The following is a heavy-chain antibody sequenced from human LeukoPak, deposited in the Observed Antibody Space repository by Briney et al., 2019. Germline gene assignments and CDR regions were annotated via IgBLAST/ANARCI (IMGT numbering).Heavy chain of an antibody. CDR1: GFTFSDHY. CDR3: ARADRYYDSSGYYRYGDFDI. Sequence: PGGSLRLSCAASGFTFSDHYMDWVRQAPGKGLEWVGRTRNKANSYTTEYAASGKGKLNLSRDHSKNSLYLQMNSLKTEDTGVYYCARADRYYDSSGYYRYGDFDIWGQGTLVTVSS. J-gene: IGHJ3*02. D-gene: IGHD3-22*01. CDR2: TRNKANSYTT. V-gene: IGHV3-72*01.